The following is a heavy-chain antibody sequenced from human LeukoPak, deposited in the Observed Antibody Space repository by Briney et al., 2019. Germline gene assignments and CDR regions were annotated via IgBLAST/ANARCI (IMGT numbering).Heavy chain of an antibody. CDR1: GFTFSSYA. CDR2: ISYDGSNK. V-gene: IGHV3-30-3*01. J-gene: IGHJ5*02. Sequence: PGRSLRLSCAASGFTFSSYAMHWVRQAPGKGLEWVAVISYDGSNKYYADSVKGRFTISRDNSKNTLYLQMNSLRAEDTAVYYCARHLDYGSNWFDPWGQGTLVTVSS. D-gene: IGHD3-10*01. CDR3: ARHLDYGSNWFDP.